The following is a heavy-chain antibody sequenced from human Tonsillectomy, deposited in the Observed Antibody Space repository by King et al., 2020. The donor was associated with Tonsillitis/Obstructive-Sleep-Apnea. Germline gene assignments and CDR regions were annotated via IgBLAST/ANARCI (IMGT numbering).Heavy chain of an antibody. J-gene: IGHJ3*01. V-gene: IGHV4-34*01. D-gene: IGHD6-6*01. CDR3: ARVGGLSSSSASDAFDV. CDR2: INRGGST. Sequence: VQLQQWGAGLLKPSETLSLTCAVYGGSFSGYYWTWIRQPPGKGLEWFGEINRGGSTNPNPSLKSRVTISVDTSKNQFSLKMRSVTAADTAVYYCARVGGLSSSSASDAFDVWGLGTMVTVSS. CDR1: GGSFSGYY.